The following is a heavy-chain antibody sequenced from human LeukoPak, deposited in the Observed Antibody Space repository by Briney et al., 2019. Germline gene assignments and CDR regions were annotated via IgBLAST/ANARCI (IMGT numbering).Heavy chain of an antibody. Sequence: SETLSLTCTVSGGSISSSSYYWGWIRQPPGKGLEWIGSIYYSGSTYYNPSLKSRVTISVDTSKNQFSLKLSSVTAADTAVYYCARLNYYDSSGYYMAYYFDYWGQGTLVTVSS. D-gene: IGHD3-22*01. J-gene: IGHJ4*02. CDR1: GGSISSSSYY. CDR2: IYYSGST. CDR3: ARLNYYDSSGYYMAYYFDY. V-gene: IGHV4-39*01.